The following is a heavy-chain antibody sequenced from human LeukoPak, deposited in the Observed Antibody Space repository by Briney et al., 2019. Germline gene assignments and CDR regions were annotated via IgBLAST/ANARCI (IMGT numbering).Heavy chain of an antibody. CDR2: IYHSGST. D-gene: IGHD6-13*01. CDR1: GGSISSSNW. Sequence: SETLSLTCAVSGGSISSSNWWSWVRQPPGEGLEWIGEIYHSGSTNYNPSLKSRVTISVDTSKNQFSLKLSSVTAADTAVYYCARGGKAAFDIWGQGTMVTVSS. CDR3: ARGGKAAFDI. J-gene: IGHJ3*02. V-gene: IGHV4-4*02.